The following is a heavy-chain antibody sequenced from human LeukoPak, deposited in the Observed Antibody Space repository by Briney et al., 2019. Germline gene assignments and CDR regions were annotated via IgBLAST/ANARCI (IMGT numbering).Heavy chain of an antibody. D-gene: IGHD3-9*01. J-gene: IGHJ4*02. Sequence: GGSLRLSCAVSGFTLGGYVMHWVRQAPGKGLEWVALLSHDGVNTYYADSVKGRFTISSDNSNNRLYLQMNSLRVEDTAVYYCAREYDSPDYWGQGTLVTVSS. CDR3: AREYDSPDY. CDR1: GFTLGGYV. CDR2: LSHDGVNT. V-gene: IGHV3-30-3*01.